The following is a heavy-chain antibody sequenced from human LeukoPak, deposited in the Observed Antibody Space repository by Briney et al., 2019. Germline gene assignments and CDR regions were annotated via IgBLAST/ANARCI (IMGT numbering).Heavy chain of an antibody. D-gene: IGHD5-12*01. V-gene: IGHV3-21*01. CDR3: ARDRIVATIGLSHY. CDR1: GFTFSSYS. Sequence: PGGSLRLSCAASGFTFSSYSMNWVRQAPGKGLEWVSSISSSSSYIYYADSAKGRFTISRDNAKNSLYLQMNSLRAEDTAVYYCARDRIVATIGLSHYWGQGTLVTVSS. CDR2: ISSSSSYI. J-gene: IGHJ4*02.